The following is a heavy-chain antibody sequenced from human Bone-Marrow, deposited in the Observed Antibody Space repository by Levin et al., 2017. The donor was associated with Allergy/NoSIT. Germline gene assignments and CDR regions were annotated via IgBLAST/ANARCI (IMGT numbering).Heavy chain of an antibody. CDR1: GFTFSSYA. Sequence: PGGSLRLSCAASGFTFSSYAMHWVRQAPGKGLEWVAVISYDGSNKYYADSVKGRFTISRDNSKNTLYLQMNSLRAEDTAVYYCARGLSDTAMDYWGQGTLVTVSS. D-gene: IGHD5-18*01. J-gene: IGHJ4*02. CDR2: ISYDGSNK. CDR3: ARGLSDTAMDY. V-gene: IGHV3-30-3*01.